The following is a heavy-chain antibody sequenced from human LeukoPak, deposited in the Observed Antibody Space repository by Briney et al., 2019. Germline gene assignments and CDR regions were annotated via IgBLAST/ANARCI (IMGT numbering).Heavy chain of an antibody. J-gene: IGHJ4*02. Sequence: PGGSLRLSCSPSGFTFSSYAMHWVRQAPGKGLEYVSAISSNGGSTYYADSVKGRFTISRDNSKNTLYLQMSSLRAEDTAVYYCVNSPYLYGSGAYIDYWGQGTLVTVSS. D-gene: IGHD3-10*01. CDR1: GFTFSSYA. CDR2: ISSNGGST. V-gene: IGHV3-64D*06. CDR3: VNSPYLYGSGAYIDY.